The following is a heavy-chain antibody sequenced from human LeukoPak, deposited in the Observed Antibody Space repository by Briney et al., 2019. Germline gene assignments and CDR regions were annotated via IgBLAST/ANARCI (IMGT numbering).Heavy chain of an antibody. V-gene: IGHV1-18*01. D-gene: IGHD3-3*02. CDR1: GYTFNSHG. J-gene: IGHJ3*02. CDR2: VSTYNGNT. Sequence: ASVKVSCKASGYTFNSHGITWMRQAPGQGLEWMGWVSTYNGNTNYAQKLQGRVTMTTDTSTSTAYMELRSLRSDDTAVYFCARDYILPLETDNGDGFAIWGQGTVVSVSS. CDR3: ARDYILPLETDNGDGFAI.